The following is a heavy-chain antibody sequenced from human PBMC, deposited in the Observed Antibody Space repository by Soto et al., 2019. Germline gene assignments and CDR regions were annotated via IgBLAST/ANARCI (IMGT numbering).Heavy chain of an antibody. CDR2: SRDKAERHTT. D-gene: IGHD6-25*01. Sequence: GGSLRLSCAASGFSFSDHYMDWVRQAPGKGLEWVARSRDKAERHTTEYAASVKGRFTISRDDSKNFLYLQMNSLTTEDTAVYYCARSARLSHFDIWGQGNLVTVSS. CDR3: ARSARLSHFDI. J-gene: IGHJ4*02. CDR1: GFSFSDHY. V-gene: IGHV3-72*01.